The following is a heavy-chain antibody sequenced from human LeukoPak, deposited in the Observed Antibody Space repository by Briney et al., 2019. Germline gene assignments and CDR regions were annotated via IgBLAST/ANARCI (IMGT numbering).Heavy chain of an antibody. J-gene: IGHJ6*02. D-gene: IGHD6-19*01. CDR1: GGSISSSSYY. Sequence: SETLSLTCTVSGGSISSSSYYWSWIRQPPGKGLEWIGEVNHSGSTNYNPSLKSRVTISVDTSKSQFSLKLSSVTAADTAVYYCARDRLAVAGNYYYCGLDVWGQGTTVTASS. V-gene: IGHV4-39*07. CDR2: VNHSGST. CDR3: ARDRLAVAGNYYYCGLDV.